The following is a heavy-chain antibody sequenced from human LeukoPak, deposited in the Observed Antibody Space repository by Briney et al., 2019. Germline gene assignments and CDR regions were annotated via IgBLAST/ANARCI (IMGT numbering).Heavy chain of an antibody. CDR3: ARDPPASGSYGMDV. J-gene: IGHJ6*02. Sequence: SETLSLTCTVSGGSISSYYWSWIRQPPGKGLEWIGYIYYSGSTNYNPSLKSRVTISVDTSKNQFSLKLSSVTAADTAVYYCARDPPASGSYGMDVWGQGTTVTVSS. D-gene: IGHD1-26*01. CDR1: GGSISSYY. CDR2: IYYSGST. V-gene: IGHV4-59*01.